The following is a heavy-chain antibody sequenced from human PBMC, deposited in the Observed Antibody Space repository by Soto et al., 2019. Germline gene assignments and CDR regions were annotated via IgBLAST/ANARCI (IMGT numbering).Heavy chain of an antibody. CDR3: TRGPSGDKVDF. Sequence: PSETLSLTCTFSGGSVSSADWNWSWIRQTPGKGLEWIGHIYEGGRTYSNPSLMSRATISLDTSKNLFSLNLKSVTAADTAVYYCTRGPSGDKVDFWGQGLLVTVSS. J-gene: IGHJ4*02. D-gene: IGHD7-27*01. V-gene: IGHV4-30-4*08. CDR2: IYEGGRT. CDR1: GGSVSSADWN.